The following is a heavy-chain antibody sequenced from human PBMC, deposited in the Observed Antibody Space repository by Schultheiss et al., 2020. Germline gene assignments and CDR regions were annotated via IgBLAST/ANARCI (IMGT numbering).Heavy chain of an antibody. Sequence: SLRLSCAASGFTFSSYAMSWVRQAPGKGLEWVAVIWYDGSNKYYADSVKGRFTISRDNSKNTLYLQMNSLRAEDTAVYYCARGILYYYYMDVWGKGTTVTVSS. CDR2: IWYDGSNK. CDR1: GFTFSSYA. D-gene: IGHD2/OR15-2a*01. CDR3: ARGILYYYYMDV. J-gene: IGHJ6*03. V-gene: IGHV3-33*08.